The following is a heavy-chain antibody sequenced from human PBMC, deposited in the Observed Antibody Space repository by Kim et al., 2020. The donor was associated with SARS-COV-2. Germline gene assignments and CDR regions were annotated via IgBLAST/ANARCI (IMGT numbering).Heavy chain of an antibody. CDR2: IYYSGGT. Sequence: SETLSLTCTVSGGSISSSSYYWGWIRQPPGKGLEWIGSIYYSGGTYYNPSLKSRVTISVDTSKNQFSLKLSSVTAADTAVYYCARRGRGIAAAGDFDYWGQGTLVTVSS. CDR1: GGSISSSSYY. J-gene: IGHJ4*02. D-gene: IGHD6-13*01. CDR3: ARRGRGIAAAGDFDY. V-gene: IGHV4-39*01.